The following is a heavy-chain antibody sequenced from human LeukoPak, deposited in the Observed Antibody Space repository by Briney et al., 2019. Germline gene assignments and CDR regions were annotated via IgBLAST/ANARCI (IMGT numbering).Heavy chain of an antibody. D-gene: IGHD1-26*01. J-gene: IGHJ4*02. CDR2: ISGSGGIT. CDR1: GFTFSSYA. CDR3: AKGDTTWELPHDY. Sequence: GGSLRPSCAASGFTFSSYAMSWVRQAPGKGLEWVSAISGSGGITSYADSVKGRFTISRDNSKNTLYLQMNSLRAEDTAVYYCAKGDTTWELPHDYWGQGTLVTVSS. V-gene: IGHV3-23*01.